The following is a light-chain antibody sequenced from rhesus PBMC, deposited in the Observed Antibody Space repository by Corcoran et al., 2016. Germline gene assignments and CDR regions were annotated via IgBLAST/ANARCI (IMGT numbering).Light chain of an antibody. Sequence: QAALTQPRSVSGSPGQSVTISCSGTSSDIGGYNYVSWYQQHPGTAPKLMIYEVSKRPSGVSDRFSGSKSGNTASLTISGLQAEDEADYDCSSYEARNTYIFGDGTRLSVL. CDR3: SSYEARNTYI. J-gene: IGLJ1*01. CDR2: EVS. V-gene: IGLV2-32*02. CDR1: SSDIGGYNY.